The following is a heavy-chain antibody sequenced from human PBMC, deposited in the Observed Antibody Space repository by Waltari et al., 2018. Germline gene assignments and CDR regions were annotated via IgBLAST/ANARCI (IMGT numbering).Heavy chain of an antibody. CDR3: ARRGGSYYYNGLDV. D-gene: IGHD3-10*01. CDR1: GYSFTGYY. J-gene: IGHJ6*02. CDR2: NNPNSGRT. Sequence: QVQLLQSGDEVKQPGDSVKVSCKASGYSFTGYYLHWVRQAPGQGPEWLTRNNPNSGRTGDAPRFQGRVTMTTDLSTTTVYMELSGLRPDDTAIYYCARRGGSYYYNGLDVWGQGATVTVSS. V-gene: IGHV1-2*06.